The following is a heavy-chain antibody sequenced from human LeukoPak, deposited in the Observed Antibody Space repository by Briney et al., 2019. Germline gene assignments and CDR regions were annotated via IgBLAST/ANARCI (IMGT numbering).Heavy chain of an antibody. J-gene: IGHJ4*02. D-gene: IGHD2-2*01. V-gene: IGHV5-51*01. Sequence: GESLKISCKGSGYSFTTHWIGWVRQMPGKGLEWMGIIHPGDSDTRYSPSFQGQVTISADKSINTAYLQWSSLKASDTAIYYCARHMANAPDYWGQGTLVTVSS. CDR3: ARHMANAPDY. CDR2: IHPGDSDT. CDR1: GYSFTTHW.